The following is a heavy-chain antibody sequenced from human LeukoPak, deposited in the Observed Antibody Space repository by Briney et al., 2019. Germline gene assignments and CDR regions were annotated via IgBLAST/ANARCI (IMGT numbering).Heavy chain of an antibody. CDR2: IYYSGST. CDR3: ARHGDTAMVDY. J-gene: IGHJ4*02. D-gene: IGHD5-18*01. CDR1: GGSISRYY. Sequence: SETLSLTCTVSGGSISRYYWSWLRQPPGKGLEWIGYIYYSGSTNYNPSLKSRVTISVDTSKNQFSLKLSSVTAADTAVYYCARHGDTAMVDYWGQGTLVTVSS. V-gene: IGHV4-59*08.